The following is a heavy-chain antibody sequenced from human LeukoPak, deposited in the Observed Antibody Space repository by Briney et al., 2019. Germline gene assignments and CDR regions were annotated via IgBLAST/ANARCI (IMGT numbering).Heavy chain of an antibody. D-gene: IGHD2-15*01. J-gene: IGHJ6*02. CDR1: GFTFDDYA. Sequence: GGSLRLSCAASGFTFDDYAMHWVRQAPGKGLEWVSGISWNSGSIGYADSVKGRFTISRDNAKNSLYLQMNSLRAEDTALYYCAKDIRSGGGSWDYYYYYGMDVWGQGTTVTVSS. CDR2: ISWNSGSI. CDR3: AKDIRSGGGSWDYYYYYGMDV. V-gene: IGHV3-9*01.